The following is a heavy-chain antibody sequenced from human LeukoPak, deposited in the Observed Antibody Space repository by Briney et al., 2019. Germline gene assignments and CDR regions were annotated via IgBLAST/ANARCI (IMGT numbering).Heavy chain of an antibody. J-gene: IGHJ4*02. CDR2: IYYSGST. V-gene: IGHV4-39*01. CDR3: AKYLFGSY. Sequence: SETLSLTCTVSGGSISSSSYYWGWIRQPPGKGLEWIGSIYYSGSTYYNPSLKSRVTISVDTSKNQFSLKLSSVTAADTAVYYCAKYLFGSYWGQGTLVTVSS. D-gene: IGHD3-10*02. CDR1: GGSISSSSYY.